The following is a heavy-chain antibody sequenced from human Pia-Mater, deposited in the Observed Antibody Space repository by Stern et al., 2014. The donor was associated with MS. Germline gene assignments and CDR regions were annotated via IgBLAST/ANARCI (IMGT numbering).Heavy chain of an antibody. CDR1: GFTFSSYG. D-gene: IGHD6-6*01. V-gene: IGHV3-33*01. CDR2: IWYDGSNK. CDR3: ARGDSSSPLEY. J-gene: IGHJ4*02. Sequence: VQLVESGGSVVQPGRSLRLSCAASGFTFSSYGMHWVRQTPGKGLEWVAVIWYDGSNKYYADSVKGRFTISRDNSENTLYLQMNSLRAEDTAVYYCARGDSSSPLEYWGQGTLVTVSS.